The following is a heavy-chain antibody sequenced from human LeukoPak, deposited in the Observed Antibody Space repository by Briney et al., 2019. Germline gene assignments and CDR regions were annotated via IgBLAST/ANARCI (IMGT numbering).Heavy chain of an antibody. V-gene: IGHV3-23*01. Sequence: GGSLRLSCAASGFTFSGYAMSWVRKAPGKGLEWVSAMSANGDSTYYVDSVRGRFTISRDNSKNTLYLQMNSLRAEDTAVYYCAKVGDYSNYYDYWGQGTLVTVSS. J-gene: IGHJ4*02. CDR1: GFTFSGYA. CDR2: MSANGDST. D-gene: IGHD4-11*01. CDR3: AKVGDYSNYYDY.